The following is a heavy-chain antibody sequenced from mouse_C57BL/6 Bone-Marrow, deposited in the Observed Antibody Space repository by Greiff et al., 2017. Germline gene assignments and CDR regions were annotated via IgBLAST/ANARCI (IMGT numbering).Heavy chain of an antibody. V-gene: IGHV5-6*01. CDR3: AGGETGAMDY. CDR2: ISSGGSYT. CDR1: GFTFSSYG. Sequence: EVKLMESGGDLVKPGGSLKLSCAASGFTFSSYGMSWVRQTPYQRLEWVATISSGGSYTYYPDSVKGRFTISRDNAKNTLYLQMSSLKSEDTAMYYCAGGETGAMDYWGQGTSVTVSS. J-gene: IGHJ4*01.